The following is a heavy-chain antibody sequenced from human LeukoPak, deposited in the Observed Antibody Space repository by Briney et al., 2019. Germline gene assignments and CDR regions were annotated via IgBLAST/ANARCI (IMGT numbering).Heavy chain of an antibody. V-gene: IGHV3-73*01. CDR3: TRPIHCSSTSCRPDY. CDR2: IRSKANSYVT. CDR1: GFTFSSYW. D-gene: IGHD2-2*01. J-gene: IGHJ4*02. Sequence: GGSLRLSCAASGFTFSSYWMSWVREASGKGLEWVGRIRSKANSYVTAYAGSVKGRFTMYRDDSKNTAYPQMNSLKTEDTAVYYCTRPIHCSSTSCRPDYWGQGTLVTVSS.